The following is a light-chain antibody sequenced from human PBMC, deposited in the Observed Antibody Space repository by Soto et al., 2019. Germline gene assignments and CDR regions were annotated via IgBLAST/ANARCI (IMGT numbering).Light chain of an antibody. CDR1: QNINSW. Sequence: DIQMTQSPSTLSASVGDRVTITCRASQNINSWLAWYQHKPGKAPNLLISQASILESGVPSRFSGSGSGTEFPLTISRLQPYGFATYYCQQYKTYSWTFGQGTKVEIK. CDR2: QAS. J-gene: IGKJ1*01. V-gene: IGKV1-5*03. CDR3: QQYKTYSWT.